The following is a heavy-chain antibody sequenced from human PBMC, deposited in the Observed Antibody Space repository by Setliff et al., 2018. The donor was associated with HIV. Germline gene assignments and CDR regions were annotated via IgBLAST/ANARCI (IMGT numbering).Heavy chain of an antibody. Sequence: SQTLSLTCTVSGDSISNSYWSWIRQPPGKGLEWIGCIDDSGTTNYNPSLETRVTISIDTSKKQFSLKLSSVTAADTAIYFCAREDNYYSDSIGYSFFDYWGQGTLVTVSS. J-gene: IGHJ4*02. CDR3: AREDNYYSDSIGYSFFDY. V-gene: IGHV4-59*01. D-gene: IGHD3-22*01. CDR1: GDSISNSY. CDR2: IDDSGTT.